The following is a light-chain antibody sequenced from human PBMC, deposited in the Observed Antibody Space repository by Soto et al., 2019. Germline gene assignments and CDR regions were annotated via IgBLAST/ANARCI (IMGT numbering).Light chain of an antibody. V-gene: IGKV3-15*01. Sequence: EIVMTQSPATLSVSPGERATLSCRASQSVSSNLAWYQQKPGQAPRLLIYGASTRATGIPARFSGSGSGPEFTLTISSLQSEDFAVYYCQQYNNWPYPLGQWTKLELK. CDR2: GAS. J-gene: IGKJ2*01. CDR3: QQYNNWPYP. CDR1: QSVSSN.